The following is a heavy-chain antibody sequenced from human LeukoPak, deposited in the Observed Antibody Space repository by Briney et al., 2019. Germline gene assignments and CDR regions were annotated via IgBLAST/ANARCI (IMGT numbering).Heavy chain of an antibody. CDR3: ARVRPSIVVVPAAISYYYYMDV. CDR2: IYYSGST. Sequence: SETLSLTCTVSGGSISSHYWNWIRQPPGKGLEWIGYIYYSGSTNYNPSLKSRVTISVDTSKNQFSLKLSSVTAADTAVYYCARVRPSIVVVPAAISYYYYMDVWGKGTTVTVSS. J-gene: IGHJ6*03. D-gene: IGHD2-2*02. CDR1: GGSISSHY. V-gene: IGHV4-59*11.